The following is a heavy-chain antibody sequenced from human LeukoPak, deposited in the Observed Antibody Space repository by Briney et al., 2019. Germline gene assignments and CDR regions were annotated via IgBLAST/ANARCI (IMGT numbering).Heavy chain of an antibody. CDR1: GFTFDDYA. V-gene: IGHV3-43*02. CDR3: ASVPANNWNYAHFDY. Sequence: HPGGSLRLSCAASGFTFDDYAMHWVRQAPGKGLEWVSLISGDGGSTYYADSVKGRFTISRDNAKNSLYLQMNSLRAEDTAVYYCASVPANNWNYAHFDYWGQGTLVTVSS. D-gene: IGHD1-7*01. CDR2: ISGDGGST. J-gene: IGHJ4*02.